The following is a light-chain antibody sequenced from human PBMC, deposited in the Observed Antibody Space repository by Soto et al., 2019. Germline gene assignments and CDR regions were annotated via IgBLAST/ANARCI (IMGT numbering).Light chain of an antibody. Sequence: DIQITHSPSPLSASVVDRVTITFRASQTISTYLNWYQQKPGKAPKLLIYGASSLQSGVPSRFSGSGSGTGFTLTISSLQPDDFATYYCQNYNSYSEEFGQGTKVDIK. J-gene: IGKJ1*01. CDR1: QTISTY. CDR2: GAS. CDR3: QNYNSYSEE. V-gene: IGKV1-5*01.